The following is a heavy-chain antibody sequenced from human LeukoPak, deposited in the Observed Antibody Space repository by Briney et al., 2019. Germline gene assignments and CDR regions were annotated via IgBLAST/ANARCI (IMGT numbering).Heavy chain of an antibody. Sequence: PGGSLRLSCAASGFTFSNYWMHWVRQAPGKGLVWVSSINGDGTITGNADSVKGRFTTSRDNPKNTLSLQMNSLRAEDTAVYYCAKKAGPYCSGGSCYSLDHWGQGTLVTVSS. CDR2: INGDGTIT. CDR1: GFTFSNYW. CDR3: AKKAGPYCSGGSCYSLDH. V-gene: IGHV3-74*01. D-gene: IGHD2-15*01. J-gene: IGHJ4*02.